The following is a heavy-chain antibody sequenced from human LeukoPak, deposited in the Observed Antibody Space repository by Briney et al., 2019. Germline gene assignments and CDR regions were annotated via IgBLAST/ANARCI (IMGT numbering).Heavy chain of an antibody. V-gene: IGHV1-2*02. J-gene: IGHJ5*02. CDR3: ARVAAGIQLWLRARNWFDP. D-gene: IGHD5-18*01. CDR1: GYTFTGYY. Sequence: GASVKVSCKASGYTFTGYYMHWVRQAPGQGLEWMGWINPNSGGTNYAQKFQGRVTMTRDTSISTAYMELSRLRSDDTAVYYCARVAAGIQLWLRARNWFDPWGQGTLVTVSS. CDR2: INPNSGGT.